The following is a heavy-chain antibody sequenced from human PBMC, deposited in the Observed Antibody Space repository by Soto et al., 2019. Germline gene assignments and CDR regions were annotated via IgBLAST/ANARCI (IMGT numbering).Heavy chain of an antibody. Sequence: EAQLVASGGGLVQPGGSLRLSCVASGFSLRDHYMDWVRQAPGKGLEWLGLIRNEPYGYTTNYAASVKGRFNISRDDSETSLFLQMDSLTAEDAAIYYCADVTWNRYCLPWGQGTLVTVSS. CDR2: IRNEPYGYTT. CDR3: ADVTWNRYCLP. J-gene: IGHJ4*02. CDR1: GFSLRDHY. D-gene: IGHD3-16*02. V-gene: IGHV3-72*01.